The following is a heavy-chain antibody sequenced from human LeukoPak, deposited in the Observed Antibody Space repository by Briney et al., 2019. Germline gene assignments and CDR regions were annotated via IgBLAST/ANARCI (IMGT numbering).Heavy chain of an antibody. V-gene: IGHV3-9*01. D-gene: IGHD4-17*01. CDR1: GFTFDDYA. CDR3: AKATYASDYGDLRMDAFDI. J-gene: IGHJ3*02. Sequence: PGGSLRLSCAASGFTFDDYAMHWVRQAPGKGLEWVSGISWNSGSIGYADSVKGRFTISRDNAKNSLYLQMNSLRAEDTALYYCAKATYASDYGDLRMDAFDIWGQGTMVTVSS. CDR2: ISWNSGSI.